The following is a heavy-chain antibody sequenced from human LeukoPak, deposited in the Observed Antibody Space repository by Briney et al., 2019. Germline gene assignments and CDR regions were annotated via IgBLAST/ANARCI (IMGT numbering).Heavy chain of an antibody. CDR2: MNPNSGNT. D-gene: IGHD6-6*01. CDR1: GYTFTSYD. V-gene: IGHV1-8*01. CDR3: ARTVGSSPFFDY. Sequence: APVKVSCKASGYTFTSYDINWVRQATGQGLEWMGWMNPNSGNTGYAQKFQGRVTMTRNTSISTAYMELSSLRSEDTAVYYCARTVGSSPFFDYWGQGTLVTVSS. J-gene: IGHJ4*02.